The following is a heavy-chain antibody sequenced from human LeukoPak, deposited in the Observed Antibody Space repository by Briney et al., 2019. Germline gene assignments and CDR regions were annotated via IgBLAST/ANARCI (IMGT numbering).Heavy chain of an antibody. CDR1: GFTFSSYA. Sequence: GESLKISCVASGFTFSSYAMHWVRQAPGKGLEYVSAISSNGGSTYYADSVKGRFTISRDNSKNTLYLQMSSLRAEDTAVYYCVKDGTVTTSSGYFDLWGRGTLVTVSS. D-gene: IGHD4-17*01. CDR2: ISSNGGST. V-gene: IGHV3-64D*09. CDR3: VKDGTVTTSSGYFDL. J-gene: IGHJ2*01.